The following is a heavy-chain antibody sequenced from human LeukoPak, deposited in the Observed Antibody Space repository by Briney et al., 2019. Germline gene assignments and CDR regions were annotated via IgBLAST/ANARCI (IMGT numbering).Heavy chain of an antibody. CDR3: AKDSLPSG. D-gene: IGHD3-16*02. Sequence: QPGGSLRLSCAASGFSFSTTWMSWVRQAPGKGLEWVSAISGSGGSTYYADSVKGRFTISRDNSKNTLYLQMNSLRAEDTAVYYCAKDSLPSGWGQGTLVTVSS. V-gene: IGHV3-23*01. CDR1: GFSFSTTW. CDR2: ISGSGGST. J-gene: IGHJ4*02.